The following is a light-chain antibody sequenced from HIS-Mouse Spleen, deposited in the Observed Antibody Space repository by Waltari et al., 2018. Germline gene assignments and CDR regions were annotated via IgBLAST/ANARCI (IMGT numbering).Light chain of an antibody. CDR1: ALPKKY. J-gene: IGLJ2*01. CDR2: EDS. CDR3: YSTDSSGNHRV. V-gene: IGLV3-10*01. Sequence: SYDLTQPPSVSVSHGQTARTTCPGDALPKKYADWYQQKSGQAPVLVIYEDSKRPSGIPERFSGSSSGTMATLTISGAQVEDEADYYCYSTDSSGNHRVFGGGTKLTVL.